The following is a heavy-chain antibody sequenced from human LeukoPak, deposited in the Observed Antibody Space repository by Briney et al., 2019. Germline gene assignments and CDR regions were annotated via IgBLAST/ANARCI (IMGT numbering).Heavy chain of an antibody. D-gene: IGHD3-9*01. CDR1: GFTFRRYG. J-gene: IGHJ4*02. Sequence: GGALRLSCAASGFTFRRYGISLVRQAPGKGLEWVSSISASGSSIYYADSVKGRFTISRDNSKNTLYLQMNSLRAEDTAVYYCASHFDWLSNPYFDYWGQGALVTVSS. CDR2: ISASGSSI. V-gene: IGHV3-23*01. CDR3: ASHFDWLSNPYFDY.